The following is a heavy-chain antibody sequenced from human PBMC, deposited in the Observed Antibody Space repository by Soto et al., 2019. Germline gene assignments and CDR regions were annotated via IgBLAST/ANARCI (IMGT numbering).Heavy chain of an antibody. V-gene: IGHV1-2*02. J-gene: IGHJ4*02. D-gene: IGHD1-26*01. Sequence: QVQLVQSGAEVKNPGASVKVSCKASGYTFTAYSIHWVRQAPGQGLEWMGWINPNDGDTNYAQNFQDRVTMTSDTSITTVSMHLIRLTYDDTAVYFCARDSYSGNYVHWGQGTLVTVSS. CDR1: GYTFTAYS. CDR2: INPNDGDT. CDR3: ARDSYSGNYVH.